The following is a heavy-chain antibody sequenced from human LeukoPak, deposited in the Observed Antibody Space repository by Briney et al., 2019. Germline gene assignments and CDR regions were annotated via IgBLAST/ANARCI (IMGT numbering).Heavy chain of an antibody. CDR1: GFTFSSYT. J-gene: IGHJ4*02. D-gene: IGHD2-8*01. V-gene: IGHV3-64D*09. CDR2: ININGGRT. CDR3: VKDKWIDH. Sequence: QPGGSVRLFCSVSGFTFSSYTMHWVRQAPGKGLEYVSSININGGRTYYADSVKGRFTISRDNSKNTLYLQMSSLRAEDTAVYYCVKDKWIDHCGQGTLVTVSS.